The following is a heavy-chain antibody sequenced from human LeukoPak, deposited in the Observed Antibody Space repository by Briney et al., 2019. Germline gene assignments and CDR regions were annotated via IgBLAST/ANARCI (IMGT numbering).Heavy chain of an antibody. CDR3: VSFYETY. Sequence: GGSLRLSCAASGNYWMHWVRQAPGKGLVWVSHINSDGSWTSYADSVKGRFTISKDNANNTVYLQMNSLRAEDTAVYYCVSFYETYWGRGTLVTVSS. CDR1: GNYW. V-gene: IGHV3-74*01. J-gene: IGHJ4*02. CDR2: INSDGSWT. D-gene: IGHD2/OR15-2a*01.